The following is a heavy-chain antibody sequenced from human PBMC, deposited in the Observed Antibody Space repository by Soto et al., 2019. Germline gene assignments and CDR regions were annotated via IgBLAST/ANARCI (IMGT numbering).Heavy chain of an antibody. Sequence: ASVKVSCKASGYTFTSSDINWVRQATGQGLEWMGWMNPNSGNTGYAQKFQGRVTMTRNTSISTAYMELSSLRSEDTAVYYCARERVGSAVAGTYAFDIWGQGTMVTVSS. D-gene: IGHD6-19*01. CDR2: MNPNSGNT. CDR3: ARERVGSAVAGTYAFDI. V-gene: IGHV1-8*01. J-gene: IGHJ3*02. CDR1: GYTFTSSD.